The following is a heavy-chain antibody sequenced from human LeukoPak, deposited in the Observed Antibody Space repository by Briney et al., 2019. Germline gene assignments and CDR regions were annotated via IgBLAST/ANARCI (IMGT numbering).Heavy chain of an antibody. CDR3: AKGLAAAGQRGYFDC. CDR1: GFTFCSYG. J-gene: IGHJ4*02. V-gene: IGHV3-30*18. CDR2: ISYDGNNK. D-gene: IGHD6-13*01. Sequence: GGSLRLSCAASGFTFCSYGMHWVRQAPGKGLEWVAVISYDGNNKYYADSVKGRFTISRDNSQNTVYLQMNSLRGEDTAVYYCAKGLAAAGQRGYFDCWGQGTLVTVSS.